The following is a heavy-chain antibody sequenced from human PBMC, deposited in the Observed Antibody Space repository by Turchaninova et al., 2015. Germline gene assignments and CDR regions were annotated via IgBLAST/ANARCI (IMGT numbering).Heavy chain of an antibody. D-gene: IGHD3-3*01. CDR2: ISGSGGST. Sequence: EVQLLESGGGLVQPGGSLRLSCAASGFTFSSYAMSWVCQAPGKGLEWVSAISGSGGSTYYADSVNGRFTISRDNSKNTLYLQMNSLRAEDTAVYYCAKDRSGTYYYYYMDVWGKGTTVTVSS. CDR3: AKDRSGTYYYYYMDV. J-gene: IGHJ6*03. CDR1: GFTFSSYA. V-gene: IGHV3-23*01.